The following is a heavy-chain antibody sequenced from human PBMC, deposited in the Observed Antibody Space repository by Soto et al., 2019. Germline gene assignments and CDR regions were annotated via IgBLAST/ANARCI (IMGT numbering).Heavy chain of an antibody. V-gene: IGHV4-61*01. D-gene: IGHD1-26*01. J-gene: IGHJ4*02. CDR3: ARAGHRVGAYRYFDY. CDR2: ILYSGSP. Sequence: PSETLSLTCSVSGGSVSSGSYYWSWIRQPPGKGLEWVGYILYSGSPNYNPSLKSRVTMSLDTSENQFSLKLSSVTTADTAVYYCARAGHRVGAYRYFDYWGQGTLVTVSS. CDR1: GGSVSSGSYY.